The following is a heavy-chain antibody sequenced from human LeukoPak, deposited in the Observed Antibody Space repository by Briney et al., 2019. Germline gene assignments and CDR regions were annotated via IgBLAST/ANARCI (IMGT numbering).Heavy chain of an antibody. V-gene: IGHV1-24*01. CDR3: ATDLNTMIVVVTPFDY. J-gene: IGHJ4*02. Sequence: ASVKVSCKVSGYTLTELSMHWVRQAPGKGLEWMGGFDPEDGETIYAQKFQGRVTMTEDTSTDTAYMELSSLRSEDTAVYYCATDLNTMIVVVTPFDYWGQGTLVTVSS. CDR2: FDPEDGET. CDR1: GYTLTELS. D-gene: IGHD3-22*01.